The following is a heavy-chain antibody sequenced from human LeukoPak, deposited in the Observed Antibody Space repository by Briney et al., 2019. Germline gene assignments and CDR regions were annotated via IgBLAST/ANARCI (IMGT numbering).Heavy chain of an antibody. V-gene: IGHV4-39*01. CDR1: GGSISSSSYY. D-gene: IGHD3-22*01. Sequence: SETLSLTCTVSGGSISSSSYYWGWIRQPPGKGLEWIGTIYYSGSTYYNPSLKSRVTISVDTSKNQFSLKLSSVTAADTAVYYCAKNLGHYDSSGFLFDYWGQGALVTVSS. CDR3: AKNLGHYDSSGFLFDY. J-gene: IGHJ4*02. CDR2: IYYSGST.